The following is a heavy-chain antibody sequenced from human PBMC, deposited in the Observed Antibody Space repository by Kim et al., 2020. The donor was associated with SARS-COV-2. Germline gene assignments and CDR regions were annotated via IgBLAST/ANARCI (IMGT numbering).Heavy chain of an antibody. Sequence: YSPSFQGQVTISADKSISTAYLQWSSLKASDTAMYYCARRLVGAVDAFDIWGQGTMVTVSS. J-gene: IGHJ3*02. V-gene: IGHV5-51*01. CDR3: ARRLVGAVDAFDI. D-gene: IGHD1-26*01.